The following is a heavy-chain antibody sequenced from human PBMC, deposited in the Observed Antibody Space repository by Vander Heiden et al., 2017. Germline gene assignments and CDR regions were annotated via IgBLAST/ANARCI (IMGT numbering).Heavy chain of an antibody. Sequence: QVQLHESGPGLVKPSQTLSLTCTVSGGSTSRGAYYWSWIRKHSGKGLNWIGYINYSGSTYYNPSLKSRVPISVDTSKNQFSLKLSSVTAADTAVYYCARDAGHLKWLGTRWFDPWGQGTLVTVSS. CDR1: GGSTSRGAYY. D-gene: IGHD6-19*01. CDR3: ARDAGHLKWLGTRWFDP. V-gene: IGHV4-31*03. J-gene: IGHJ5*02. CDR2: INYSGST.